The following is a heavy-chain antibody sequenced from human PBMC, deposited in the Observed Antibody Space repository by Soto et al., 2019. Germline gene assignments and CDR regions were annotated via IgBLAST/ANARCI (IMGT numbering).Heavy chain of an antibody. CDR3: ARNGDSSDYRGWFDP. D-gene: IGHD3-22*01. Sequence: EVQLVESGGGLVQPGGSLRLSCAASGFTVSSNYMSWVRQAPGKGLGWVSVIYSGGNTYYADSVKGRFTISRDNSKNPLYLQMNSLRAEDTAVYYCARNGDSSDYRGWFDPWGQGTLVTVSS. V-gene: IGHV3-66*01. CDR1: GFTVSSNY. J-gene: IGHJ5*02. CDR2: IYSGGNT.